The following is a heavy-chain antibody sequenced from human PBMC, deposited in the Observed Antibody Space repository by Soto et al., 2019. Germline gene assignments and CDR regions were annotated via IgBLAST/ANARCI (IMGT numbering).Heavy chain of an antibody. CDR2: IYHSGST. D-gene: IGHD2-15*01. Sequence: SETLSLTCAVYGGSFSGYYWSWIRQPPGKGLEWIGYIYHSGSTCYNPSLKSRVTISVDTSKNQFSLKLSSVTAADTAVYYCARVGAARDYYYGMDVWGQGTTVTVSS. CDR1: GGSFSGYY. J-gene: IGHJ6*02. CDR3: ARVGAARDYYYGMDV. V-gene: IGHV4-34*09.